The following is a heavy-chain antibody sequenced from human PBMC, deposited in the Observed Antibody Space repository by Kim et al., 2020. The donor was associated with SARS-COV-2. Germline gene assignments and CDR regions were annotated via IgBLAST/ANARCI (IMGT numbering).Heavy chain of an antibody. J-gene: IGHJ3*02. CDR3: ARADEAFVDVAPGVDI. CDR1: GFTFSSYA. CDR2: ISYDGSNK. Sequence: GGSLRLSCAASGFTFSSYAMHWVRQAPGKGLEWVAVISYDGSNKYYADSVKGRFTISRDNSKNTLYLQMNSLRAEDTAVYYCARADEAFVDVAPGVDIWGQGTMVTVSS. D-gene: IGHD2-8*01. V-gene: IGHV3-30*04.